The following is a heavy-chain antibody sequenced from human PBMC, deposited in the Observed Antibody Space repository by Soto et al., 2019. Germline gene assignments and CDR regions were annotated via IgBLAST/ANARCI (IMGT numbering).Heavy chain of an antibody. CDR1: GGTFSSYA. J-gene: IGHJ4*02. CDR2: IIPIFGTA. D-gene: IGHD5-12*01. CDR3: ARDRYSGYEPGDFDY. Sequence: SVKVSCKASGGTFSSYAISWVRQAPGQGLEWMGGIIPIFGTANYAQKFQGRVTITADESTSTAYMELSSLRSEDTAVYYCARDRYSGYEPGDFDYWGQGTLVTVSS. V-gene: IGHV1-69*13.